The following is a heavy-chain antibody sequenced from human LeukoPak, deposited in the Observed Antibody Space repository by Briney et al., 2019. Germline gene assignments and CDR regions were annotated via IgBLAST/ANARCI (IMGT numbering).Heavy chain of an antibody. V-gene: IGHV4-39*07. CDR2: IYYSGSA. J-gene: IGHJ2*01. CDR3: ARVPNVGYCSGGSCYGDLPPYWYFDL. CDR1: GGSISSSSYY. D-gene: IGHD2-15*01. Sequence: PSGTLSLTCTVSGGSISSSSYYWGWIRQPPGKGLEWIGSIYYSGSAYYNPSLKSRVSISVDTSKNQFSLKLRSVTAADTAVYYCARVPNVGYCSGGSCYGDLPPYWYFDLWGRGTLVTVSS.